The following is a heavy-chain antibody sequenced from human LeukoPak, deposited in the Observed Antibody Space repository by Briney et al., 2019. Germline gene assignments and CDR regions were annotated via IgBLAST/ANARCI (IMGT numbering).Heavy chain of an antibody. D-gene: IGHD3-22*01. V-gene: IGHV3-23*01. Sequence: PGGSLRLSCAASGFTFSSYAMSWVRQAPGKGLEWVSAISGSGGSTYYADSVKGRFTISRDNSKNTLYLQMNSLRAEDTAVYYCAKVGHQYYYDSSGYYGGSGPGDYWGQGTLATVSS. CDR2: ISGSGGST. J-gene: IGHJ4*02. CDR1: GFTFSSYA. CDR3: AKVGHQYYYDSSGYYGGSGPGDY.